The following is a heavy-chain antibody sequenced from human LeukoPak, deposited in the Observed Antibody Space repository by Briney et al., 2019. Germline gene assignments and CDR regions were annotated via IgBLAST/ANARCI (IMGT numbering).Heavy chain of an antibody. CDR3: ARRTTTGTTDY. J-gene: IGHJ4*02. V-gene: IGHV4-39*01. CDR2: IYYSGST. D-gene: IGHD1-1*01. Sequence: SETLSLTCTVSGGSISSSSYYWGWMRQPPGKGLEWIGSIYYSGSTYYNPSLKSRVTISVDTSKNQFSLKLSSVTAADTAVYYCARRTTTGTTDYWGQGTLVTVSS. CDR1: GGSISSSSYY.